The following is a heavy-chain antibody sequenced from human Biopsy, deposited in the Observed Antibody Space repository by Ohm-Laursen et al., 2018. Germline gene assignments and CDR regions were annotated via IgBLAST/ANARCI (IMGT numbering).Heavy chain of an antibody. CDR3: GNEVHGRDY. CDR2: INQAGTT. Sequence: SQTWSLTCVVFGKTFSDYQWSWIRQPPGKGLEWIGQINQAGTTNYNPSLKSRVSISADASKYEFSLRLTSVTAADTAVYLCGNEVHGRDYWGLGAQVTVSS. J-gene: IGHJ4*02. V-gene: IGHV4-34*08. CDR1: GKTFSDYQ. D-gene: IGHD2-15*01.